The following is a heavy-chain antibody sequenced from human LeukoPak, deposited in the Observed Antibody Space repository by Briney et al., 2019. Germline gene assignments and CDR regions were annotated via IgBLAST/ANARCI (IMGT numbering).Heavy chain of an antibody. V-gene: IGHV1-24*01. CDR3: ATGLSGPTYGMDV. CDR1: GGTFSSYA. J-gene: IGHJ6*02. Sequence: ASVKVSCKASGGTFSSYAISWVRQAPGKGLEWMGGFDPEDGETIYAQKFQGRVTMTEDTSTDTAYMELSSLRSEDTAVYYCATGLSGPTYGMDVWGQGTTVTVSS. CDR2: FDPEDGET. D-gene: IGHD3-3*01.